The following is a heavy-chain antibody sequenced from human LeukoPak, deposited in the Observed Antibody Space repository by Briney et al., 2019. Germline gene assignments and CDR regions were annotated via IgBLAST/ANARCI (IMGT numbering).Heavy chain of an antibody. CDR3: AKGGDYRGNFYYYYMDV. CDR1: GFTFSSYG. Sequence: GGSLRLSCAASGFTFSSYGMHWVRQAPGKGLEWVAVISYDGSNKYYADSVKGRFTISRDNSKNTLYLQMNSLRAEDTAVYYCAKGGDYRGNFYYYYMDVWGKGTTVTVSS. J-gene: IGHJ6*03. V-gene: IGHV3-30*18. CDR2: ISYDGSNK. D-gene: IGHD4-11*01.